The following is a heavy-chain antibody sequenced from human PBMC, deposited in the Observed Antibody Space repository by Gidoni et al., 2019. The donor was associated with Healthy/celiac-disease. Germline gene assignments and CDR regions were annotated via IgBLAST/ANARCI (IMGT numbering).Heavy chain of an antibody. Sequence: EVQLVESGGGLVKPGGSLRLSCAASGFTFSNAWLIWVRQDPGKVMEWVVHIKSKTYGETTEYAAPVKGRFTISRDDSKNTLYLQMNSLKTDDTAVYYCSTEGRDGYKLYYHYYGMDVWGQGTTVTVSS. J-gene: IGHJ6*02. CDR3: STEGRDGYKLYYHYYGMDV. CDR1: GFTFSNAW. CDR2: IKSKTYGETT. D-gene: IGHD5-12*01. V-gene: IGHV3-15*01.